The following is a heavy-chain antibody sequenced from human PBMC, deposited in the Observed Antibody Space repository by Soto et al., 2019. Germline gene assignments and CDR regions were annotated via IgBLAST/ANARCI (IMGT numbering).Heavy chain of an antibody. V-gene: IGHV3-48*03. D-gene: IGHD3-10*01. CDR2: ISSSGSTI. Sequence: PGGSLRLSCAASGFTFSSYEMNWVRQAPGKGLEWVSYISSSGSTIYYADSVKGRFTISRDNAKNSLYLQMNSLRAEDTAVYYCARGWGFGELRYAARGMDVWGQGTTVTVS. J-gene: IGHJ6*02. CDR1: GFTFSSYE. CDR3: ARGWGFGELRYAARGMDV.